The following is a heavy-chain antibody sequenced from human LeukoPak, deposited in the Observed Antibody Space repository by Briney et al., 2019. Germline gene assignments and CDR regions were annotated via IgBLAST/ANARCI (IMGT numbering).Heavy chain of an antibody. V-gene: IGHV4-4*02. CDR2: IYHSGST. D-gene: IGHD3-22*01. J-gene: IGHJ4*02. CDR3: ARGGGSGYYDSSGYYNLHHFVDY. CDR1: GGSISSSNW. Sequence: SETLSLTCAVSGGSISSSNWWSWVRQPPGKGLEWIGEIYHSGSTNYNPSLKSRVTISVDTSKNQFSLKLSSVTAADTAVYYCARGGGSGYYDSSGYYNLHHFVDYWGQGTLVTVSS.